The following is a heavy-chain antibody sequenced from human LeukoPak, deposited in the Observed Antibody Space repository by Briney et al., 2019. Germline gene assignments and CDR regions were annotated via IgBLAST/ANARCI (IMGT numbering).Heavy chain of an antibody. CDR2: ISSSGSTI. V-gene: IGHV3-48*03. J-gene: IGHJ4*02. Sequence: GGSLRLSCAASGFTFSSYEMNWVRQAPGKGLEWVSYISSSGSTIYYADSVKGRFTISRDNAKNSLCLQMNSLRAEDTAVYYCARDPLVRTVTTVPYYFDYWGQGTLVTVSS. CDR1: GFTFSSYE. D-gene: IGHD4-17*01. CDR3: ARDPLVRTVTTVPYYFDY.